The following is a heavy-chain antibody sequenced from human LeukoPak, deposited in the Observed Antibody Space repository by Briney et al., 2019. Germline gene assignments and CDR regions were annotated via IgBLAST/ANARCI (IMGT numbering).Heavy chain of an antibody. CDR3: ARDWLYYDSSGYSHHAFDI. D-gene: IGHD3-22*01. CDR2: INHSGST. CDR1: GGSISSYY. J-gene: IGHJ3*02. Sequence: SETLSLTCTVSGGSISSYYWSWIRQPPGKGLEWIGEINHSGSTNYNPSLKSRVTISVDTSKNQFSLKLSSVTAADTAVYYCARDWLYYDSSGYSHHAFDIWGQGTMVTVSS. V-gene: IGHV4-34*01.